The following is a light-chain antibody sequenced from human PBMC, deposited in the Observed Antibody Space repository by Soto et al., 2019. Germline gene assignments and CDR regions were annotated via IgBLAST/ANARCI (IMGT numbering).Light chain of an antibody. CDR2: LGS. CDR3: MQALRAPPT. J-gene: IGKJ1*01. Sequence: DIVMTQSPLSLPVTPGEPASISCRSSQSLLGTNGQNDWDWYLQKPGQSPKLLIYLGSYRASGDTELFSGRGAGTDVNLKISKAEAENVGVYHCMQALRAPPTFGQGTKVEIK. V-gene: IGKV2-28*01. CDR1: QSLLGTNGQND.